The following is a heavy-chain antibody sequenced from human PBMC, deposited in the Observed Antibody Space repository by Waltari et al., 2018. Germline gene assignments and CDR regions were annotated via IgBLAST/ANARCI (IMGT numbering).Heavy chain of an antibody. D-gene: IGHD3-3*01. CDR3: ARDLYYDFWSGYNWFDP. CDR2: IYYSGST. J-gene: IGHJ5*02. Sequence: QLQLQESGPGLVKPSETLSLTCTVSGGSISSSSYYWGWIRQPPGKGLEWIGSIYYSGSTYYNPSLKSRVTISVDTSKNQISLKLSSVTAADTAVYYCARDLYYDFWSGYNWFDPWGQGTLVTVSS. V-gene: IGHV4-39*02. CDR1: GGSISSSSYY.